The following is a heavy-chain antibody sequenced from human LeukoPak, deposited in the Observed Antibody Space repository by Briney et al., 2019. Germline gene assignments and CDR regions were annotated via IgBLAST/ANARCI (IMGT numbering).Heavy chain of an antibody. CDR1: GYTFSSYG. D-gene: IGHD3-22*01. J-gene: IGHJ4*02. Sequence: GASVKVSCTASGYTFSSYGISWVRQATGQGLEWMGWMNPNSGNTGYAQKFQGRVTITRNTSISTAYMELSSLRSEDTAVYYCATVGPADYYYDSSGFDYWGQGTLVTVSS. CDR2: MNPNSGNT. CDR3: ATVGPADYYYDSSGFDY. V-gene: IGHV1-8*03.